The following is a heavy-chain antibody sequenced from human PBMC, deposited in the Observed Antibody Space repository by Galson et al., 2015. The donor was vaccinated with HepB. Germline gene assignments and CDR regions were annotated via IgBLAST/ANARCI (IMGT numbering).Heavy chain of an antibody. D-gene: IGHD2-2*01. CDR3: ATNTPAAVMRASGMDV. J-gene: IGHJ6*02. V-gene: IGHV3-21*01. CDR2: MSSSTNYI. Sequence: SLRLSCAVSGSILSSYSMNWVRQAPGKGLEWVSSMSSSTNYIYYADSVKGRFTVSKDNAKNSLFLQMNSLRAEDTAVYYCATNTPAAVMRASGMDVWGQGTAVTVSS. CDR1: GSILSSYS.